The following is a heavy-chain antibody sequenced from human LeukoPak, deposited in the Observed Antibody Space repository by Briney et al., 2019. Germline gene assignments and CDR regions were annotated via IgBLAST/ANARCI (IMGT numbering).Heavy chain of an antibody. J-gene: IGHJ5*02. V-gene: IGHV3-30*02. CDR3: TTGVGATRGP. CDR2: IRYDGSNK. Sequence: GGSLRLSCAASGFTFSSYGMHWVRQALGKGLEWVAFIRYDGSNKYYADSVKGRFTISRDNAKNSLYLQMNSLKTEDTAVYYCTTGVGATRGPWGQGTLVTVSS. D-gene: IGHD1-26*01. CDR1: GFTFSSYG.